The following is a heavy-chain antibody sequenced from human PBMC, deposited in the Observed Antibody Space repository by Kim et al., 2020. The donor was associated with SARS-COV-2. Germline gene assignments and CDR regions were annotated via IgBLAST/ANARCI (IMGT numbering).Heavy chain of an antibody. J-gene: IGHJ3*02. D-gene: IGHD2-2*01. CDR1: GFTFSSYS. CDR2: ISSSSSYI. CDR3: ARRAHIVVVPAAITLFITRRFGGSDDAFGI. Sequence: GGSLRLSCAASGFTFSSYSMNWVRQAPGKGLEWVSSISSSSSYIYYADSVKGRFTISRDNAKNSLYLQMNSVRAEDTAVYYCARRAHIVVVPAAITLFITRRFGGSDDAFGIWGQGKMVTVSS. V-gene: IGHV3-21*01.